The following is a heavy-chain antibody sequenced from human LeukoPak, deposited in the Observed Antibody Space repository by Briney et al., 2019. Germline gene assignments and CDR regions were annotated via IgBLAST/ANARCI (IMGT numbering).Heavy chain of an antibody. Sequence: GGSLRLSCTASGFTFAGYAMNWVRQAPGKGLEWVSSISASAGNSYYADSVKGRFTISRDNSKNILFLQMNSLRAEDTAVYYCAKRSGGEWTDFDYWGQGTLVTVSS. J-gene: IGHJ4*02. CDR1: GFTFAGYA. CDR3: AKRSGGEWTDFDY. D-gene: IGHD3-3*01. CDR2: ISASAGNS. V-gene: IGHV3-23*01.